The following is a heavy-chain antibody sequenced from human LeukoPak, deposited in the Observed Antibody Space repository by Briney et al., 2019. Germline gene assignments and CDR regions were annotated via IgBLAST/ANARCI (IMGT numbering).Heavy chain of an antibody. Sequence: SETLSLTCAVSGGSISSSNWWSWVRQPPGKGLGWIGEIYHSGSTNYNPSLKSRVTISVDKPKNQFSLKLSSVTAADTAVYYCARSNGYGVLPDYWGQGTLVTVSS. D-gene: IGHD5-18*01. J-gene: IGHJ4*02. CDR2: IYHSGST. CDR1: GGSISSSNW. CDR3: ARSNGYGVLPDY. V-gene: IGHV4-4*02.